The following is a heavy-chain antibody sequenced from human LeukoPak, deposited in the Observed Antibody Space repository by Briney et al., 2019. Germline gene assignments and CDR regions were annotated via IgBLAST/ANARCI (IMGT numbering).Heavy chain of an antibody. CDR2: ISWNSGSI. Sequence: GGSLRLSCAASGFTFDDYAMHWVRQAPGKGLEWVSGISWNSGSIGYADSVKGRFTISRDNAKNSLYLQMNSLRAEDTALYYCAKQVAGKDYFDYWGQGTLVTVSS. CDR3: AKQVAGKDYFDY. CDR1: GFTFDDYA. D-gene: IGHD6-19*01. V-gene: IGHV3-9*01. J-gene: IGHJ4*02.